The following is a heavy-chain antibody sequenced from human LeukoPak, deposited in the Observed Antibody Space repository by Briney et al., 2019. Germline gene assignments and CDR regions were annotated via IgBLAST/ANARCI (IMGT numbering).Heavy chain of an antibody. CDR1: GGSISSYY. CDR2: IYTSGST. D-gene: IGHD2-2*01. CDR3: AREAIVVVPAAIQGYAFDI. V-gene: IGHV4-4*07. J-gene: IGHJ3*02. Sequence: SETLSLTCTVSGGSISSYYWSWIRQPAGKGLEWIGRIYTSGSTNYNPSLKSRVTMSVDTSKNQFSLKLSSVTAADTAVYYCAREAIVVVPAAIQGYAFDIWGQGTMVTVSS.